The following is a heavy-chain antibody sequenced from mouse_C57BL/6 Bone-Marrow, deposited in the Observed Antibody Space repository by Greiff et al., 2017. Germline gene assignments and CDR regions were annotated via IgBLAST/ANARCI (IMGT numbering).Heavy chain of an antibody. CDR2: IDPETGGT. D-gene: IGHD1-1*01. CDR3: TRMYYYGSSPSWFAY. Sequence: VQLQQSGAELVRPGASVTLSCKASGYTFTDYEMHWVKQTPVHGLEWIGAIDPETGGTAYNQKFKGKAILTADKSSSTAYMELRSLTSEDSAVYYCTRMYYYGSSPSWFAYWGQGTLVTVSA. J-gene: IGHJ3*01. CDR1: GYTFTDYE. V-gene: IGHV1-15*01.